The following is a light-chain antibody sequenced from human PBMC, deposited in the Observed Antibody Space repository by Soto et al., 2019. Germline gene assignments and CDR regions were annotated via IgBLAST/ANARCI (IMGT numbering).Light chain of an antibody. CDR2: EVS. V-gene: IGLV2-14*01. CDR1: SSDVGGYDL. J-gene: IGLJ3*02. CDR3: NSHTSSTFWV. Sequence: QSALTQPASVSGSPGQSITISCTGTSSDVGGYDLVSWYQLHPGKAPKLIIYEVSNRPSGVSNRFSGSKSGNTASLTISGLQAEDEAYYYCNSHTSSTFWVFGGGTKLTVL.